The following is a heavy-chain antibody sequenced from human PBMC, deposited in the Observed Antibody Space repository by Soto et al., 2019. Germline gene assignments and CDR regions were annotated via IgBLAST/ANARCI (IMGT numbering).Heavy chain of an antibody. V-gene: IGHV3-23*01. CDR2: TSGSGSIT. D-gene: IGHD3-10*01. CDR1: GFACNNYA. Sequence: EVELLESGGGLVQPGGSLRLSCAASGFACNNYAVCWVRQAPGKALEWLSATSGSGSITRYADSVKGRFTVSSDNTKNTLYLQMNSVSADDKAVYYCATDPHYGSESYQRGIFDSAGHGTLVTVCS. J-gene: IGHJ4*01. CDR3: ATDPHYGSESYQRGIFDS.